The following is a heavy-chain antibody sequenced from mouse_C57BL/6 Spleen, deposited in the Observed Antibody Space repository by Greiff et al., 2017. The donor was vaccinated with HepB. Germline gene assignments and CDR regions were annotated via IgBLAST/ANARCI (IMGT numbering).Heavy chain of an antibody. D-gene: IGHD1-1*01. Sequence: QVQLQQSGAELVKPGASVKLSCKASGYTFTSYWMHWVKQRPGRGLEWIGRIDPNSGGTKYNEKFKSKATLTVDKPSSTAYMQLSSLTSEDSAVYYCASYYYGSSYDWYFDVWGTGTTVTVSS. J-gene: IGHJ1*03. V-gene: IGHV1-72*01. CDR2: IDPNSGGT. CDR3: ASYYYGSSYDWYFDV. CDR1: GYTFTSYW.